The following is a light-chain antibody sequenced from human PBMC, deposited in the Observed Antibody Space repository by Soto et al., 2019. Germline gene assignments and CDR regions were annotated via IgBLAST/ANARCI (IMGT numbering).Light chain of an antibody. CDR3: CSYAGSRTWV. CDR1: SSDIGAYDY. V-gene: IGLV2-23*02. J-gene: IGLJ2*01. Sequence: QSALTQPASLSGSPGQSITISCTGTSSDIGAYDYVSWFQQHPGKAPKLMISEVNNRPSGVSNRFSGSKSGNTASLTISGLQAEDEADYYCCSYAGSRTWVFGGGTKLTVL. CDR2: EVN.